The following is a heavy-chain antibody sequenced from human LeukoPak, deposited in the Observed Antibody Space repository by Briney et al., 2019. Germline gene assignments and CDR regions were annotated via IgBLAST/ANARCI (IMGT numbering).Heavy chain of an antibody. V-gene: IGHV4-39*07. CDR3: ARGHYGSGSYSHMDV. J-gene: IGHJ6*03. Sequence: PSETLSLTCTVSGGSISSSSYYWGWIRQPPGKGLEWIGSIYYSGSTYYNPSLKSRVTISVDTSKNQFSLKLSSVTAADTAVYYCARGHYGSGSYSHMDVWGKGTTVTISS. CDR2: IYYSGST. CDR1: GGSISSSSYY. D-gene: IGHD3-10*01.